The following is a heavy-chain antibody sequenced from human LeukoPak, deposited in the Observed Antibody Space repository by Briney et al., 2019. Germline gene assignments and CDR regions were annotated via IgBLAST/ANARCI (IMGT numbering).Heavy chain of an antibody. CDR3: ATHVYSSGWYFDY. D-gene: IGHD6-19*01. CDR2: IHYSGST. J-gene: IGHJ4*02. V-gene: IGHV4-39*01. CDR1: GDSIRSDSYY. Sequence: SSETLSLTCTVSGDSIRSDSYYWGWIRQSPVKGLEWIGSIHYSGSTYYYPSLKNRVTISVDTPKNQFSLKLSSVTAADTAVYYCATHVYSSGWYFDYWGQGTLVTVSS.